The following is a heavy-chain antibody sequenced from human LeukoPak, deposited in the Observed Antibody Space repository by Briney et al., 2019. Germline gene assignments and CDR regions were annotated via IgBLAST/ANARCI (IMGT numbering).Heavy chain of an antibody. Sequence: SETLSLTCTVSGCSISSGGYYWSWIRQHPGKGLEWIGYIYYSGSTYYNPSLKSRVTISVDTSKNHFSLKLSSVTAADTAVYYCARGYCSGGSCATFDYWGQGTLVTVSS. V-gene: IGHV4-31*03. J-gene: IGHJ4*02. CDR3: ARGYCSGGSCATFDY. CDR1: GCSISSGGYY. D-gene: IGHD2-15*01. CDR2: IYYSGST.